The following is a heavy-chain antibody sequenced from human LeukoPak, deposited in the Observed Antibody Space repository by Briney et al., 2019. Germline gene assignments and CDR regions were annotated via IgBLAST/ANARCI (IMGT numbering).Heavy chain of an antibody. D-gene: IGHD3-10*01. CDR1: KFTFSGYG. CDR3: ARGTVTMVDY. J-gene: IGHJ4*02. V-gene: IGHV3-33*01. Sequence: QPGRSLRLSCAASKFTFSGYGMHWVRQAPGKGLEWVAVIWYDGSNDYCADSVKGRFTISRDNSKNTLFLQMNSLRAGDTAVYYCARGTVTMVDYWGQGTLVTVSS. CDR2: IWYDGSND.